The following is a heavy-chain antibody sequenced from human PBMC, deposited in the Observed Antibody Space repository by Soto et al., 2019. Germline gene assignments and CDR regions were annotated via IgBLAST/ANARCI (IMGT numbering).Heavy chain of an antibody. D-gene: IGHD5-12*01. J-gene: IGHJ4*02. V-gene: IGHV1-46*01. CDR3: ARDHGSRPYYLDY. CDR1: GYTFTSCY. Sequence: ASVKVSCKASGYTFTSCYMHWVRQAPGQGLEWMGIINPSGGSTSYAQKFQGRVTTTRDTSTSTVYMELSSLRSEDTAVYYCARDHGSRPYYLDYWGQGTLVTVSS. CDR2: INPSGGST.